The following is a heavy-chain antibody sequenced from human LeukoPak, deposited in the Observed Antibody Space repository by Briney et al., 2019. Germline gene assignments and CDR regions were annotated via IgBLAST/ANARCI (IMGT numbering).Heavy chain of an antibody. CDR2: ISSSSSYI. J-gene: IGHJ4*02. V-gene: IGHV3-21*01. CDR3: ARAPSGGSYSDY. CDR1: GFTYSSYN. D-gene: IGHD1-26*01. Sequence: PGGSLRLSCAASGFTYSSYNMNWVRQAPGKGLEWVSSISSSSSYIYYADSVKGRFTISRDNAKNPLYLQMNSLRAEDTAVYYCARAPSGGSYSDYWGQGTLVTVSS.